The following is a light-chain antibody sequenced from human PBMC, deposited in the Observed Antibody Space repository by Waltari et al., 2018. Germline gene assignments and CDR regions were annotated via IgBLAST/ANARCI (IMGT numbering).Light chain of an antibody. CDR2: DVR. J-gene: IGLJ2*01. CDR1: SSDVGGYNY. V-gene: IGLV2-14*03. CDR3: SSYISSDTLEL. Sequence: HSALTQPASVSGSPGQSITISCTGTSSDVGGYNYVSWYQQHPGKAPKLMIFDVRNRPSGVSNRCSDSKSGNTASLTVSGLQAEDEADYYCSSYISSDTLELFGGGTSLTVL.